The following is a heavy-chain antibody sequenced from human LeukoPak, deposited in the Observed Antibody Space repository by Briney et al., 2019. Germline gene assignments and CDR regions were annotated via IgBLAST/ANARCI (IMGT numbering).Heavy chain of an antibody. Sequence: SQTLSLTCTVSGGSISSGGYYWRWIRQHPGKGLEWIGYIYYSGSTYYNPSLKSRVTISVDTSKNQFSLKLSSVTAADTAVYYCARVGVNDSSGYHIVYFDYWGQGTLVTVSS. D-gene: IGHD3-22*01. CDR2: IYYSGST. J-gene: IGHJ4*02. V-gene: IGHV4-31*03. CDR3: ARVGVNDSSGYHIVYFDY. CDR1: GGSISSGGYY.